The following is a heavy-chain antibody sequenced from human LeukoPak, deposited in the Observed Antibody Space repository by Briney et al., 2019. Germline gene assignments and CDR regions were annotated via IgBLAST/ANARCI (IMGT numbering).Heavy chain of an antibody. V-gene: IGHV3-23*01. Sequence: GGSLRLSCAASGFAFSGYAMSWVRQPPGKGLEWVSVISGSGGSTYYADSVKGRFTISRDNTQNTVYLQMNSLRAEDTAVYYCAKSGSYFSDYWGQGTLVTVPS. CDR3: AKSGSYFSDY. D-gene: IGHD1-26*01. CDR1: GFAFSGYA. CDR2: ISGSGGST. J-gene: IGHJ4*02.